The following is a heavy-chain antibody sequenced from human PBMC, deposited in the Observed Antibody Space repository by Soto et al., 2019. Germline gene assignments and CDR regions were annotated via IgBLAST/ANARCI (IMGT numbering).Heavy chain of an antibody. V-gene: IGHV3-48*02. Sequence: EVQLVESGGGLVQPGGSLRLSCAASGFTFSSYSMNWVRQAPGKGLEWVSYISSSSSTIYYADSVKGRFTISRDNAKNSLYLQMNSLRDEDTAVYYCASLTADWYYYDSSGFSGYWGQGTLVTVSS. CDR1: GFTFSSYS. CDR3: ASLTADWYYYDSSGFSGY. J-gene: IGHJ4*02. CDR2: ISSSSSTI. D-gene: IGHD3-22*01.